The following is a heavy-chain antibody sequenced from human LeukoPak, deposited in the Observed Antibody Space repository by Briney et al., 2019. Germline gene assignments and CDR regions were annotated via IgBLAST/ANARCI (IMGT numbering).Heavy chain of an antibody. V-gene: IGHV4-39*07. CDR1: GGSISRGGHY. CDR3: SRRDCSRTDCFYWYFDL. Sequence: SETLSLTCSVAGGSISRGGHYWSFIRQPPGKGLEWIGSIYYSGSTYYNPSLRSRVTISVDTSKNTFSLKLRSVTAADTAVYYCSRRDCSRTDCFYWYFDLWGRGALLTVSS. CDR2: IYYSGST. J-gene: IGHJ2*01. D-gene: IGHD2-2*01.